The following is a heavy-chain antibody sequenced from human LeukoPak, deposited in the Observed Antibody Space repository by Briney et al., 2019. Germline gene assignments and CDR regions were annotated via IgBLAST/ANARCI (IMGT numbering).Heavy chain of an antibody. D-gene: IGHD5-18*01. Sequence: PSETLSLTCTVSGGSISSYYWSWIRQPPGKGLEWIGEINHSGSTNYNPSLKSRVTISVDTSKNQFSLKLSSVTAADTAVYYCARGGAVDTAMVLYFDYWGQGTLVTVSS. CDR2: INHSGST. CDR3: ARGGAVDTAMVLYFDY. CDR1: GGSISSYY. J-gene: IGHJ4*02. V-gene: IGHV4-34*01.